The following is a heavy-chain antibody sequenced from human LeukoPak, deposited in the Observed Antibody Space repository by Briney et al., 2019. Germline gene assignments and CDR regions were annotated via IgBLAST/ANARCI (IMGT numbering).Heavy chain of an antibody. CDR3: ARLSSEYYDVLTGSGFDP. Sequence: PSETLSLTCAVSGGSISSSKWWSWVRQPPGKGLEWIGEIYHSGSTNYNPSLKSRVIISVDKSKNQFSLKLSSVTAADTAVYYCARLSSEYYDVLTGSGFDPWGRGTLVTVSS. V-gene: IGHV4-4*02. CDR2: IYHSGST. J-gene: IGHJ5*02. D-gene: IGHD3-9*01. CDR1: GGSISSSKW.